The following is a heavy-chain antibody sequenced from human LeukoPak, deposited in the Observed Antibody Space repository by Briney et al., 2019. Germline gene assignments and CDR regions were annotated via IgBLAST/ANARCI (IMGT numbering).Heavy chain of an antibody. Sequence: PGGSLRLSCAASGFTFSSNAMSWVRQAPGQGLEWVSAVSGSGGTTYYADSVKGRFTISRDNSKNTLYLQMNSPRAEDTAVYYCAKTLYDSSVYYSVQHFDYWGQGTLVTVSS. D-gene: IGHD3-22*01. CDR1: GFTFSSNA. CDR2: VSGSGGTT. V-gene: IGHV3-23*01. J-gene: IGHJ4*02. CDR3: AKTLYDSSVYYSVQHFDY.